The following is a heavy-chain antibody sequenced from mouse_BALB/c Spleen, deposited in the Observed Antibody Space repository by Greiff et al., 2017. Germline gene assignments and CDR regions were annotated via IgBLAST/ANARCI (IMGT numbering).Heavy chain of an antibody. CDR1: GFTFSNYW. D-gene: IGHD1-1*01. V-gene: IGHV6-6*02. Sequence: EVMLVESGGGLVQPGGSMKLSCVASGFTFSNYWMNWVRQSPEKGLEWVAEIRLKSNNYATHYAESVKGRFTISRDDSKSSVYLQMNNLRAEDTGIYYCTRGYYGSSGDYWGQGTTLTVSS. J-gene: IGHJ2*01. CDR2: IRLKSNNYAT. CDR3: TRGYYGSSGDY.